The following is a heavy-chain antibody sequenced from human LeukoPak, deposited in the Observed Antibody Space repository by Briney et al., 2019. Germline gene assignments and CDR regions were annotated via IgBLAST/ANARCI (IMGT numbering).Heavy chain of an antibody. Sequence: PGGSLRLSCAASGFTFSRYWMTWVRQAPGKGLEWVANIKEDATKTYYVDSVKGRFTISRDNAQNSLYLQMNSLTPEDTAVYFCARGEAFCDYWGQGALVTVSS. J-gene: IGHJ4*02. CDR2: IKEDATKT. CDR1: GFTFSRYW. CDR3: ARGEAFCDY. V-gene: IGHV3-7*05.